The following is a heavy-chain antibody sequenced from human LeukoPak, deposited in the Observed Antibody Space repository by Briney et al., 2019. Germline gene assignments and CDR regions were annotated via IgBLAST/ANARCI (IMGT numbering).Heavy chain of an antibody. J-gene: IGHJ4*02. Sequence: SQTLSLTXTVSGGSISSGDYYWSWIRQPPGKGLEWIGYIYYSGNTYHNPSLKSRVTISVDTSKNQFSLKLSSVTAADTAVYYCAREVGYCSSTSCYNFDYWGQGTLVTVSS. D-gene: IGHD2-2*02. CDR2: IYYSGNT. V-gene: IGHV4-30-4*08. CDR3: AREVGYCSSTSCYNFDY. CDR1: GGSISSGDYY.